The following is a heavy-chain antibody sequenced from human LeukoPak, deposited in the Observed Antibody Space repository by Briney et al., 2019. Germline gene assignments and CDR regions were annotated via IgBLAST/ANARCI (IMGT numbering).Heavy chain of an antibody. CDR2: ISGSGGST. CDR1: GFTFSSYA. Sequence: HPGGSLRLSCAASGFTFSSYAMSWVRQAPGKGLEWVSAISGSGGSTYCADSVKGRFTISRDNSKTTLYLQMNSLRAEATAVYYFAKGVDYGEYDICGQGKMVSVSS. V-gene: IGHV3-23*01. D-gene: IGHD4/OR15-4a*01. CDR3: AKGVDYGEYDI. J-gene: IGHJ3*02.